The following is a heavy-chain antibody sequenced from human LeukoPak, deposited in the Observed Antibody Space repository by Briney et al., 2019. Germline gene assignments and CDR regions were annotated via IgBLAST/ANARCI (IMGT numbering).Heavy chain of an antibody. J-gene: IGHJ6*03. CDR3: ARGLTDGMGYYYMDV. CDR2: ISGSGGST. V-gene: IGHV3-23*01. CDR1: GFTFSSYG. Sequence: GGSLRLSCAASGFTFSSYGMSWVRQAPGKGLEWVSAISGSGGSTYYADSVKGRFTISRDNSKNTLYLQMDRLRVEDTAVYYCARGLTDGMGYYYMDVWGKGTTVTVSS. D-gene: IGHD2-8*02.